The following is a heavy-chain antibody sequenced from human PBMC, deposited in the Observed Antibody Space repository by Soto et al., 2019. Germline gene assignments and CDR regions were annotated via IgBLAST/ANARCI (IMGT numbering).Heavy chain of an antibody. J-gene: IGHJ4*02. Sequence: PGGSLRLSCASSGFTFSTYTMNWVRQAPGKGLEWVSSINGRGNYIYYAESVKGLFTISRDNAKNSLYLQMDRLRAEDTALYYCVREDGKVGTNSAFDYWGLGALVTVSS. CDR2: INGRGNYI. V-gene: IGHV3-21*01. CDR3: VREDGKVGTNSAFDY. CDR1: GFTFSTYT. D-gene: IGHD1-26*01.